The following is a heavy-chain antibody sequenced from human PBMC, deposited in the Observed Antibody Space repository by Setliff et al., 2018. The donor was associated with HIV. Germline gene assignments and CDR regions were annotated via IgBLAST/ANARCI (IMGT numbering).Heavy chain of an antibody. CDR2: ISPYHRNT. D-gene: IGHD2-21*01. J-gene: IGHJ6*04. Sequence: ASVKVSCKASGYTFTDYGISWVRQAPGQGLEWMGWISPYHRNTTYALKFRGRVTMTRDTSTTTVYMELSSLRSDDTAVYYCAKDIIVGYGTVWGKGTTVTVSS. CDR1: GYTFTDYG. CDR3: AKDIIVGYGTV. V-gene: IGHV1-18*01.